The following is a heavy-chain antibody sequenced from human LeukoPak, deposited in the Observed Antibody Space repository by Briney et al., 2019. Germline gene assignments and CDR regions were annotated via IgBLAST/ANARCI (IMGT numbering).Heavy chain of an antibody. CDR3: ARVLTYYYDSSGYRENAFDI. D-gene: IGHD3-22*01. Sequence: SQTLSLTCTVSGGSISSGGYYWSWIRQHPGKGLEWIGYIYYSGSTYYNPSLKSRVTISVDTSKNQFSLKLSSVTAADTAVYYCARVLTYYYDSSGYRENAFDIWDQGTMVTVSS. CDR2: IYYSGST. V-gene: IGHV4-31*03. J-gene: IGHJ3*02. CDR1: GGSISSGGYY.